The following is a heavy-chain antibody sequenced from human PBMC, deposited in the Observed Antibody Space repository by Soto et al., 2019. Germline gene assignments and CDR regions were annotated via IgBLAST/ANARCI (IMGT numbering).Heavy chain of an antibody. CDR1: GGSVNDYY. D-gene: IGHD6-6*01. CDR2: IFTSGNT. CDR3: ASGRLVSRYYGLDV. V-gene: IGHV4-4*07. J-gene: IGHJ6*02. Sequence: SETLSLTCTVSGGSVNDYYWSWIRQPAGKGLEWIGRIFTSGNTNYNPSLRSRLTMSVDTSTNQVSLRLTSVTAADTAVYYCASGRLVSRYYGLDVWGQGTTVTVSS.